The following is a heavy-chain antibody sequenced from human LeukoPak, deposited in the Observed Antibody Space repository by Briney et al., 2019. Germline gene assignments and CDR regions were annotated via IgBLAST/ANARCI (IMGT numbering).Heavy chain of an antibody. CDR2: INARKGNT. V-gene: IGHV1-3*01. Sequence: ASVKDSCKASVYTLTSYAMHSVRQTPGQRREWIGWINARKGNTQNSQKFQGRATITRETSATTAYMELSILTSEDTAVYYCVRGSGYDSDGIDVWGKGTTVTVSS. D-gene: IGHD5-12*01. CDR3: VRGSGYDSDGIDV. CDR1: VYTLTSYA. J-gene: IGHJ6*04.